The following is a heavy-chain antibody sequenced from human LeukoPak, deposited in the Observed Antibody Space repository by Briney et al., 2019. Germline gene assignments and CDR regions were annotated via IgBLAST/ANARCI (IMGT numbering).Heavy chain of an antibody. CDR3: ARGLLSLSSGHNYGDY. CDR2: IWYDGSNK. J-gene: IGHJ4*02. CDR1: GFTLSTYA. D-gene: IGHD3-22*01. V-gene: IGHV3-33*01. Sequence: PGRSLRLSCAASGFTLSTYAMHWVRQSPGKGLEWVAVIWYDGSNKYYVDSVKGRFTISRDNSKNTLFLQMNSLRAEDTAVYYCARGLLSLSSGHNYGDYWGQGTLVTVSS.